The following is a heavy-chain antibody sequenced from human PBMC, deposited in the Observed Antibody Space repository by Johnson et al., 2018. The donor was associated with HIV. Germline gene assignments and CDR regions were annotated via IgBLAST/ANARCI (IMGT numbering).Heavy chain of an antibody. Sequence: VQLVESGGGLVQPGGSLRLSCVASGFNFRNYWMSWVRQAPGKGLEWVANIKQDGGEQYYVDSVKGRFTISRDNANNLLYLEMNSLRADDTAVYYCARDTAEVIIIHVAFALWGQGTMVAVSS. CDR3: ARDTAEVIIIHVAFAL. CDR2: IKQDGGEQ. D-gene: IGHD3-3*01. CDR1: GFNFRNYW. V-gene: IGHV3-7*01. J-gene: IGHJ3*01.